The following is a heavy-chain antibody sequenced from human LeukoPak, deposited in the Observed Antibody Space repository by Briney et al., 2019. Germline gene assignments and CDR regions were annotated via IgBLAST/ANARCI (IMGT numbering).Heavy chain of an antibody. CDR1: GYTFTGHY. CDR3: AREGCGTTSCYGWFDP. CDR2: VNPNSGGT. J-gene: IGHJ5*02. D-gene: IGHD2-2*01. V-gene: IGHV1-2*06. Sequence: GASVKVSCRASGYTFTGHYIHWVRQTPGQGLEWMGRVNPNSGGTNYAQRFQGRVTMTRDTSITTGYMELSRPTSDDTAVYYCAREGCGTTSCYGWFDPWGQGTLVTVSS.